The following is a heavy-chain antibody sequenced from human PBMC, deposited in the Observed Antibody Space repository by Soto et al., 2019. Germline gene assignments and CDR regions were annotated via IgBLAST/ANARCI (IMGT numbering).Heavy chain of an antibody. CDR2: IIASGGDT. CDR1: GFTFSSYA. V-gene: IGHV3-23*01. D-gene: IGHD2-15*01. J-gene: IGHJ4*02. Sequence: EVQLLESGGGLVEPGGSLRLSCVASGFTFSSYALSWVRQAPGKGLEWVSAIIASGGDTYYADSVKGRFTVSRDNSKSTLFLQMNSLRAEDTAVYFCAKGVYSVAYWGQGTLVTVSS. CDR3: AKGVYSVAY.